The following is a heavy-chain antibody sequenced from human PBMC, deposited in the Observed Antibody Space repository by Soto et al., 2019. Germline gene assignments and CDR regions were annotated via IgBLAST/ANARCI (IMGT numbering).Heavy chain of an antibody. D-gene: IGHD4-17*01. CDR2: IYYTGTT. J-gene: IGHJ5*02. Sequence: SETLSLTCTVSGGSISSNIYYWGWIRQPPGQGLEWVGYIYYTGTTTYNPSLRSRVAISVDASKNQFSLKVRSVTAADTAVYYCARETYGDYVGYFDPWGQGIQVTVSS. V-gene: IGHV4-61*05. CDR3: ARETYGDYVGYFDP. CDR1: GGSISSNIYY.